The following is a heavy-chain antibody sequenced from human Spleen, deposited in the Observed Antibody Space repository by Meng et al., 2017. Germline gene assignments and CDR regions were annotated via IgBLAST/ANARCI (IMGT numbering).Heavy chain of an antibody. V-gene: IGHV1-2*06. Sequence: QGRLVQSGAEGKGPGASVRVSCKPSGYPFTAYYIHWVRQAPGQGLEWMGHIIPNSGDTPYAPKFQGRVSMTADTSIGTAYVELSGLRSDDTAIYYCVRDENISLGKLFGDYWGQGTLVTVSS. D-gene: IGHD2-21*01. CDR2: IIPNSGDT. CDR1: GYPFTAYY. J-gene: IGHJ4*02. CDR3: VRDENISLGKLFGDY.